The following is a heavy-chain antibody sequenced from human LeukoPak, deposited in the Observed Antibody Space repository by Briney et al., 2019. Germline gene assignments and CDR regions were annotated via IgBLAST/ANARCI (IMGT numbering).Heavy chain of an antibody. D-gene: IGHD2-15*01. CDR3: AITDYCSGGSCYGQPTSGEFDY. CDR2: MNSKSGNT. V-gene: IGHV1-8*01. Sequence: ASVKVSCKTSGSTFTSDINWVRQAPGQGLEWMGWMNSKSGNTDYVRKFQGRVSMTRDTSVNTAYMELRSIRTEDTAAYYCAITDYCSGGSCYGQPTSGEFDYWGQGTLVTVSS. CDR1: GSTFTSD. J-gene: IGHJ4*02.